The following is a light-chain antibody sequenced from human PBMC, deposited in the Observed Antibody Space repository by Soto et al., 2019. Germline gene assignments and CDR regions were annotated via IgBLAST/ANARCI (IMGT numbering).Light chain of an antibody. J-gene: IGKJ2*01. CDR2: VAS. Sequence: EVVMTQSPATLSVSPGEGATLSCRASQSVSSTLAWYQQQPGQAPRLLIYVASTRATGIPARFSGSGSGTEFTLTISSLQSEDFAVYYCQQYSSWPYTFGQGTKLEVK. V-gene: IGKV3-15*01. CDR3: QQYSSWPYT. CDR1: QSVSST.